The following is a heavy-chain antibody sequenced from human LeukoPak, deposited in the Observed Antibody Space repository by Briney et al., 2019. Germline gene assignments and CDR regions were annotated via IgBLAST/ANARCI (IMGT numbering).Heavy chain of an antibody. CDR1: GYTFTSYG. CDR2: ISTYNGNT. V-gene: IGHV1-18*01. Sequence: ASVQFSCKASGYTFTSYGISWVRQAPGQGLEWMGWISTYNGNTNYSQKLQDRVTMTTDTSTSTAYMELRSLRSDDTAVYFCARDHVSYYLDPWGQGTLVTVSS. CDR3: ARDHVSYYLDP. D-gene: IGHD1-26*01. J-gene: IGHJ5*02.